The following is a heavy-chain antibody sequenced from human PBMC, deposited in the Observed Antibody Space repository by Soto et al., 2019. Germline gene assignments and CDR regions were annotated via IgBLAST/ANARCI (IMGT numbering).Heavy chain of an antibody. V-gene: IGHV1-69*01. Sequence: EQLVQSGAEVKKPGSSVKVSCNTSGGTFNSFAISWVRQAPGQGLEWMGGVIPNFETTYYAQKFQGRLTIAADESTATAYMELSSLRSEDTAVYYCARDQGLYVHTGMVIDYYGMDVWGQGTTVTVSS. CDR3: ARDQGLYVHTGMVIDYYGMDV. D-gene: IGHD5-18*01. CDR2: VIPNFETT. CDR1: GGTFNSFA. J-gene: IGHJ6*02.